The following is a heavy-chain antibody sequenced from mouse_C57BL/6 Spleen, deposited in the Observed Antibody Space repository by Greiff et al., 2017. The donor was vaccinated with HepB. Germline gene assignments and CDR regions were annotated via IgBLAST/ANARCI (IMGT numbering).Heavy chain of an antibody. CDR3: ASLDYGSSYLDY. V-gene: IGHV1-81*01. J-gene: IGHJ2*01. CDR1: GYTFTSYG. D-gene: IGHD1-1*01. CDR2: IYPRSGNT. Sequence: QVHVKQSGAELARPGASVKLSCKASGYTFTSYGISWVKQRTGQGLEWIGEIYPRSGNTYYNEKFKGKATLTADKSSSTAYMELRSLTSEDSAVYFCASLDYGSSYLDYWGQGTTLTVSS.